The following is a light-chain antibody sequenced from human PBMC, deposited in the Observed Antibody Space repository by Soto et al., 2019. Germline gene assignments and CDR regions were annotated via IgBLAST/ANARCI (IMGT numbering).Light chain of an antibody. J-gene: IGKJ5*01. CDR1: QTLLHITGETF. V-gene: IGKV2D-29*02. CDR2: EVS. CDR3: MQSTQRPPT. Sequence: DVVMTQTQLSLSVAPGQPASISCKSSQTLLHITGETFLFWYLQKPGQSPQLLIYEVSTRVSGVPDRFSGSGSGTDFTLEISRVETDDVGIYYCMQSTQRPPTFGQGTRLEI.